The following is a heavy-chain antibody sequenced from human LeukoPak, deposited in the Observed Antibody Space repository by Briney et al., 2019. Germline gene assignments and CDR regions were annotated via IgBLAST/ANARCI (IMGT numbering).Heavy chain of an antibody. J-gene: IGHJ4*02. CDR3: AKGFRRYDSSGYYPTDY. D-gene: IGHD3-22*01. CDR1: GFTFSSYG. CDR2: ISYDGSNK. Sequence: GRALRLSCAASGFTFSSYGMHWVRQAPGKGLEWVAVISYDGSNKYYADSVKGRFTISRDNSKNTLYLQMNSLRAEDTAVYYCAKGFRRYDSSGYYPTDYWGQGTLVTVSS. V-gene: IGHV3-30*18.